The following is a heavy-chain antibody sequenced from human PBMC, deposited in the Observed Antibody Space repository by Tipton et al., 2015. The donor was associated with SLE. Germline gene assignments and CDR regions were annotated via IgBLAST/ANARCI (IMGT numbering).Heavy chain of an antibody. Sequence: TLSLTCAVSGYSISSGYYWGWIRQPPGKGLEWIGSIYHSGSTYYNPSLKSRVTISVDTSKNQFSLKLSSVTAADTAVYYCARVRAMVVTWFDYSGQGTLVTVSS. CDR2: IYHSGST. J-gene: IGHJ4*02. V-gene: IGHV4-38-2*01. D-gene: IGHD4-23*01. CDR3: ARVRAMVVTWFDY. CDR1: GYSISSGYY.